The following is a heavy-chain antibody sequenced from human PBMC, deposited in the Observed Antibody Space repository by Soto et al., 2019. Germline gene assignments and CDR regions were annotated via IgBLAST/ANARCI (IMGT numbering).Heavy chain of an antibody. CDR2: IHYSGRT. D-gene: IGHD3-22*01. CDR3: ARYYFDSSGYSNWFDP. CDR1: GGSITSGAYY. Sequence: TLSLTCAVSGGSITSGAYYWTWIRQHPGKGLEWIAYIHYSGRTYYNPSLKSRVTISVDTSNNQFSLKLSSVTAADTAVYYCARYYFDSSGYSNWFDPWGQGTLVTVSS. V-gene: IGHV4-31*11. J-gene: IGHJ5*02.